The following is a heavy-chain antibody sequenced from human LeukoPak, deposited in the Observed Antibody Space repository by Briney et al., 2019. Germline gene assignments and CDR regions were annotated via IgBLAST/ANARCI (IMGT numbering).Heavy chain of an antibody. J-gene: IGHJ6*03. CDR2: MNPNSGNT. Sequence: ASVKVSCKASGYTFTSYDINWVRQATGQGLEWMGWMNPNSGNTGYAQKFQGRVTMTRNTSISTAYMELSSLRSEDTAVYYCAILNHFWTDYYYMDVWGKGTTVTVSS. V-gene: IGHV1-8*01. CDR3: AILNHFWTDYYYMDV. CDR1: GYTFTSYD. D-gene: IGHD3/OR15-3a*01.